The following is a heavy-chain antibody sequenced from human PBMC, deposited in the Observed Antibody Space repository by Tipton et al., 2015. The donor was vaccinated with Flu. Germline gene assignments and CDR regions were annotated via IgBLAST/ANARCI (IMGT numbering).Heavy chain of an antibody. CDR2: IDHSGST. Sequence: TLSLTCTVSGGSISGYYWSWIRQPPGKGLEWIGEIDHSGSTNYNPSLKSRVTISVDTSKNQFSLKLSSVTAADTAVYYCARGRGCCYCNDWGQGTLVTVSS. J-gene: IGHJ4*02. CDR3: ARGRGCCYCND. CDR1: GGSISGYY. V-gene: IGHV4-34*01. D-gene: IGHD2-21*01.